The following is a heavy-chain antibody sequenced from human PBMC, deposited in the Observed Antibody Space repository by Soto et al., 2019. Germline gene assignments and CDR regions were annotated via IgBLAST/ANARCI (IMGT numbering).Heavy chain of an antibody. CDR1: GGTFSSYT. V-gene: IGHV1-69*02. CDR3: ARVSVDTGD. J-gene: IGHJ4*02. CDR2: IIPILGLA. D-gene: IGHD5-18*01. Sequence: QVQLVQSGAEVKKPGSSVNVSCKASGGTFSSYTISWVRQAPGQGLEWMGRIIPILGLANYAQKFQGRVTITADKSMSTAYMELSSPRSEDTALFFCARVSVDTGDWGQGSLVTVSS.